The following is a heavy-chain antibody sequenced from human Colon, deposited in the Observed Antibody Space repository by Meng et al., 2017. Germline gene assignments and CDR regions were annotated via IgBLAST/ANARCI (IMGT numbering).Heavy chain of an antibody. CDR3: ARGLHSGIVATGFDT. CDR2: INWKGDAT. D-gene: IGHD5-12*01. Sequence: GGSLRLSCAISGFTFDDYGMTWVRQVPGQGLEYVSGINWKGDATAYAFSVKGRFTISRDNAKKSLYLQMDSLTAEDTALYYCARGLHSGIVATGFDTWGQGTLVTVSS. J-gene: IGHJ5*02. CDR1: GFTFDDYG. V-gene: IGHV3-20*04.